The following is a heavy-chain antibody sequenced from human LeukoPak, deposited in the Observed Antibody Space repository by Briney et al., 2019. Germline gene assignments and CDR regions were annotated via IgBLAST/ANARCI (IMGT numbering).Heavy chain of an antibody. CDR1: GGSISSNNW. D-gene: IGHD1-1*01. J-gene: IGHJ4*02. Sequence: SGTLSLTCAVSGGSISSNNWWGWVHQPPGKGLEWIGEIYHSGSPNYNPSLKSRVTISVDKSRNHFSLNLSSVTAADTAVYYCARVNINNWHSCDYWGQGTLVTVSS. CDR2: IYHSGSP. CDR3: ARVNINNWHSCDY. V-gene: IGHV4-4*02.